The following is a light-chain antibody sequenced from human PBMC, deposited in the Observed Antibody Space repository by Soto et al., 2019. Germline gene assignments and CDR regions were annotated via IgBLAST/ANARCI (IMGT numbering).Light chain of an antibody. CDR1: QSISSW. J-gene: IGKJ1*01. Sequence: DIQMTQSPSTLSASVGDRVTITCRASQSISSWLAWYQQKPGKAPTLLIYDASNLESGVPSRFSGGGSGTEFSLTISSLQPDDFAAYYCQQYKYFWAFGQGTRVEIK. V-gene: IGKV1-5*01. CDR2: DAS. CDR3: QQYKYFWA.